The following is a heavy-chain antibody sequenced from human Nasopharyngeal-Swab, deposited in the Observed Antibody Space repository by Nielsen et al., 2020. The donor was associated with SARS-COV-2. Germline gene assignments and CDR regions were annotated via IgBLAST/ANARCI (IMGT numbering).Heavy chain of an antibody. Sequence: GESLKISCAASGFTFSSYAMSWVRQAPGKGLEWVSRTNEDGTITNYADSVRGRFAISRDNARDTLSLQMNSLRAEDTAVYYCARDPDNWNDGSFDYWGQGTLVTVSS. CDR1: GFTFSSYA. D-gene: IGHD1-1*01. CDR2: TNEDGTIT. V-gene: IGHV3-74*01. J-gene: IGHJ4*02. CDR3: ARDPDNWNDGSFDY.